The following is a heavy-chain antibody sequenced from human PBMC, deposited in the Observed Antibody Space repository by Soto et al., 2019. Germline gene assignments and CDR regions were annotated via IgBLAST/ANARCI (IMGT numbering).Heavy chain of an antibody. J-gene: IGHJ4*02. CDR3: ARDLSGWYVESYFDY. CDR2: INSDGSST. Sequence: EVQLVESGGGLVQPGGSLRLSCAASGFTFSSYWMHWVRQAPGKGLVWVSRINSDGSSTSYADSVKGRFTISRDNAKNTLYLQMNSLRAEDTAVYYCARDLSGWYVESYFDYWGQGTLVTVSS. V-gene: IGHV3-74*01. D-gene: IGHD6-19*01. CDR1: GFTFSSYW.